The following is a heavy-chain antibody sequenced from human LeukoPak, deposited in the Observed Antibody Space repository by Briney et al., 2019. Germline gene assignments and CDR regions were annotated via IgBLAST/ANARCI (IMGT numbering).Heavy chain of an antibody. J-gene: IGHJ6*02. CDR1: GGSFSGYY. V-gene: IGHV4-34*01. CDR2: INHSGST. CDR3: ARGAPTQYYDFWSGYSRYYGMDV. D-gene: IGHD3-3*01. Sequence: SETLSLTCAVYGGSFSGYYWSWVRQPPGKGLEWVGEINHSGSTNYNPSLKSRVTISVDTSKNQFSLKLSSVTAADTAVYYCARGAPTQYYDFWSGYSRYYGMDVWGQGTTVTVSS.